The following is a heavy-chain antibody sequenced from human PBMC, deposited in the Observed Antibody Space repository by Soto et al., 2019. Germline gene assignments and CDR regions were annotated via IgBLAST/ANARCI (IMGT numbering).Heavy chain of an antibody. D-gene: IGHD3-3*01. J-gene: IGHJ4*02. Sequence: QVQLQESGPGLVRPSQTLSLTCTFSGGSISSGGYYWSWFRQHPGKGLEWIGYIYYSGTTYYNPSLKSRVTISVDASKNQFSLKLSSVTAADTAVYYCARGDDFWSLGYWGQGTLVTVSS. CDR1: GGSISSGGYY. CDR3: ARGDDFWSLGY. CDR2: IYYSGTT. V-gene: IGHV4-31*03.